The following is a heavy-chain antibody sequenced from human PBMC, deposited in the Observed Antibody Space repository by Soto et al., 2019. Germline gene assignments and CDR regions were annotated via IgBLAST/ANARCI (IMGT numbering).Heavy chain of an antibody. V-gene: IGHV3-33*01. CDR2: IWHDGSTT. D-gene: IGHD5-18*01. CDR1: GFSFSSYA. J-gene: IGHJ6*02. Sequence: QEQLVESGGGVVQHGRSMRLSCAASGFSFSSYAMHWVRQAPGKGLEWVALIWHDGSTTSYADSVKGRFTISRDNSKNTHYLQMNNLMAEDTAVYSCARYVDTTKATYYYYGMDVLRRGTPFTVS. CDR3: ARYVDTTKATYYYYGMDV.